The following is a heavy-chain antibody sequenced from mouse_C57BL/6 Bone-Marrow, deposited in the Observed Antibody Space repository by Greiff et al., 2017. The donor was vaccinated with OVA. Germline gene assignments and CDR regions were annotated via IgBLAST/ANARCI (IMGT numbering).Heavy chain of an antibody. CDR1: GYTFTSYW. J-gene: IGHJ1*03. CDR3: ARIKVSLWYCDV. CDR2: IYPGSGST. Sequence: VQLQRPGAELVKPGASVKMSCKASGYTFTSYWITWVKQRPGQGLEWIGDIYPGSGSTNYNEKFKSKATLTVDTSSSTAYMQLSSLTSEDSAVYYCARIKVSLWYCDVWGTGTTVTVSS. V-gene: IGHV1-55*01. D-gene: IGHD1-3*01.